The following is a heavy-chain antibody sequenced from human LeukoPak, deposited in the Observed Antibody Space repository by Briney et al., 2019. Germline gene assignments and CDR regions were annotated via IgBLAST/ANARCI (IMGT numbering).Heavy chain of an antibody. V-gene: IGHV3-21*01. Sequence: GGSLRLSCAASGFSFSSYSMSWVRQAPGKGLEWVSAISGSGGSTYYADSVKGRFTISRDNAKNSLYLQMNSLRAEDTAVYYCARDSSGWLYYYYYMDVWGKGTTVTVSS. CDR1: GFSFSSYS. J-gene: IGHJ6*03. D-gene: IGHD6-19*01. CDR3: ARDSSGWLYYYYYMDV. CDR2: ISGSGGST.